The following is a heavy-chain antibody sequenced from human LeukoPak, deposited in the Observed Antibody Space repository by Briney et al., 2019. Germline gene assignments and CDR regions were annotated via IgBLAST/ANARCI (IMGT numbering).Heavy chain of an antibody. D-gene: IGHD2-21*01. CDR3: AKGHIGDSGYYYFNL. J-gene: IGHJ2*01. CDR1: AFIFSNYA. V-gene: IGHV3-23*01. CDR2: ISGSGGST. Sequence: GGSLRLSCAASAFIFSNYAMNWVRQAPGKGLEWVLSISGSGGSTYFPDSVKGRFTISRDNSRNTLYLQMNSLRVEDTAIYYCAKGHIGDSGYYYFNLWGRGTLVTVSS.